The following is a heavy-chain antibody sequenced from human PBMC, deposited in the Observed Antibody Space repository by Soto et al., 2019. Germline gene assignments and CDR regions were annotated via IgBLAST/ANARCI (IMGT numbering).Heavy chain of an antibody. D-gene: IGHD6-13*01. Sequence: GGSLRLSCAASGFTFSSYWMSWVRQAPGKGLEWVANIKQDGSEKYYVDSVKGRFTISRDNAKNSLYLQMNSLRAEDTAVYYCARDNKQLVSYFDYWGQGTLVTVSS. V-gene: IGHV3-7*05. CDR3: ARDNKQLVSYFDY. J-gene: IGHJ4*02. CDR2: IKQDGSEK. CDR1: GFTFSSYW.